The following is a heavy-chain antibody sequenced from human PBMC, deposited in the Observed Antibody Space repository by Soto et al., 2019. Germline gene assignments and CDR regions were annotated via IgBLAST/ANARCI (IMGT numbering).Heavy chain of an antibody. D-gene: IGHD6-19*01. Sequence: QVQLQESGPGLVKPSQTLSLTCTVSGGSISSGGYYWSWIRQHPGKGLEWIGYIYYSGSTYYNPSLKIRVTISVDTSKNQFSLKLSSVTAADTAVYYCARDFLRWGGWYVNDYWGQGTLVTVSS. CDR3: ARDFLRWGGWYVNDY. CDR2: IYYSGST. CDR1: GGSISSGGYY. V-gene: IGHV4-31*03. J-gene: IGHJ4*02.